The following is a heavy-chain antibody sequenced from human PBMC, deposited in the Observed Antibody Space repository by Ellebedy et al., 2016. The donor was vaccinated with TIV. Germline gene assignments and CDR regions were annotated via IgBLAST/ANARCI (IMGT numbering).Heavy chain of an antibody. J-gene: IGHJ6*02. CDR1: GGSISSGDHY. CDR2: IDYSGST. D-gene: IGHD3-10*02. V-gene: IGHV4-30-4*01. Sequence: MPSETLSLTCTVSGGSISSGDHYWSWIRQPPGKGLEWVGYIDYSGSTYYNPSLKSRLMISVDTSRNQFSLKLSPATAADTAVYYCARARFGELFYYYYGIDVWGQGTTVTVSS. CDR3: ARARFGELFYYYYGIDV.